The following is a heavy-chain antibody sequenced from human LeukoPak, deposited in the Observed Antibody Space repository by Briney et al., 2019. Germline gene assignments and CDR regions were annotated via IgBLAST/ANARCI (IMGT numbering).Heavy chain of an antibody. CDR3: ATSTRIGGAMNYDS. CDR1: GYNFSNYW. CDR2: IYPGDSET. J-gene: IGHJ4*02. Sequence: GESLKISCHGSGYNFSNYWIGWVRQMPGKGLEWMGIIYPGDSETRYNPTFQGQVTMSADKSITTAYLQWTSLKASDTAMYYCATSTRIGGAMNYDSWGQGTLVTVSS. D-gene: IGHD3-16*01. V-gene: IGHV5-51*01.